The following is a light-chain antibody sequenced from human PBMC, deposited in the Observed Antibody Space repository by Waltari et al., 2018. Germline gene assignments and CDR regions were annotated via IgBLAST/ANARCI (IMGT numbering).Light chain of an antibody. CDR3: QSYDGSLGGAV. Sequence: QSVLTQPPSVSGAPGQRVTISCTGSSSNIGAGYDVHWYHQLPGTAPKLLIYHNNNRPSGVPDRFSGSKSGTSASLAITGLQAEDEADYYCQSYDGSLGGAVFGGGTQLTVL. CDR1: SSNIGAGYD. J-gene: IGLJ7*01. V-gene: IGLV1-40*01. CDR2: HNN.